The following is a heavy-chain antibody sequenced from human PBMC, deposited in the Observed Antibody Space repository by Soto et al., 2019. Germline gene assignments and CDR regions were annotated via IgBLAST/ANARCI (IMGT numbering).Heavy chain of an antibody. D-gene: IGHD4-17*01. Sequence: QLQLQESGPGLVKPSETLSLTCTVSGGSISSSSYYWGWIRQPPGKGLEWIGSIYYSGSTYYNPSLKSRVTISVDTSKNQFSLKLSSVTAADTAVYYCARHEYEYGGKGTAYWGQGTLVTVSS. CDR2: IYYSGST. CDR1: GGSISSSSYY. CDR3: ARHEYEYGGKGTAY. V-gene: IGHV4-39*01. J-gene: IGHJ4*02.